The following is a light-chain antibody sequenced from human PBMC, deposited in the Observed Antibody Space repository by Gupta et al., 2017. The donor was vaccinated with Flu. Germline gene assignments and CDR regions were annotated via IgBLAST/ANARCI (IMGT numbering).Light chain of an antibody. CDR3: QHEDNSPST. J-gene: IGKJ2*01. CDR2: GAS. Sequence: EIVLTQSPGTLSLSPGDRATLSCRASRSISSSHLAWYQQRRGQAPRLLIFGASSRATGIPDRFSGSGSETDFTLTINRLEPEDFAVYYCQHEDNSPSTFGQGTKVEIK. CDR1: RSISSSH. V-gene: IGKV3-20*01.